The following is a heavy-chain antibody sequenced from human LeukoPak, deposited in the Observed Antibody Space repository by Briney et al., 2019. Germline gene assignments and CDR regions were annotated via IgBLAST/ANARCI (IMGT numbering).Heavy chain of an antibody. V-gene: IGHV3-15*01. D-gene: IGHD3/OR15-3a*01. CDR3: TTDSYDL. J-gene: IGHJ4*01. CDR1: GLTFSNAW. Sequence: GGSPRLSCAASGLTFSNAWMSWVRQAPGKGLEWVGRIIRKTDGGTTDYAAPVKGRFSISRDDSKNTLYLLMNSLKTEDTAVYYCTTDSYDLWGPGTVGIVSS. CDR2: IIRKTDGGTT.